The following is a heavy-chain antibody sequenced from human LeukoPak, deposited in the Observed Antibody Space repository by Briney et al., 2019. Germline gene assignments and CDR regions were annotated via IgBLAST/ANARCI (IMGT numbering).Heavy chain of an antibody. CDR2: ISYDGNNK. J-gene: IGHJ6*02. CDR3: AKGLGVGYCGDGSCYVYGMDV. Sequence: PGRSLRLSCAASGFTFSRYGMHWVRQAPGKGLEWVAVISYDGNNKYYADSVKGRFTISRDNSKNTLYLQMNSLRPGDTAVFYCAKGLGVGYCGDGSCYVYGMDVWGQGTTVTVSS. D-gene: IGHD2-15*01. V-gene: IGHV3-30*18. CDR1: GFTFSRYG.